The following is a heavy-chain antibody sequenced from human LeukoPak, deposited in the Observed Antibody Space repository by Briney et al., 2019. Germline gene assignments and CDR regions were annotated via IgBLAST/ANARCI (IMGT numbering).Heavy chain of an antibody. D-gene: IGHD1-26*01. V-gene: IGHV1-69*04. CDR1: GGTFSSYA. J-gene: IGHJ4*02. Sequence: ASVKVSCKASGGTFSSYANSWVRQAPGQGLEWMGRIIPILGIANYAQKFQGRVTITADKSTSTAYMELSSLRSEDTAVYYCARDSGSYPSWGQGTLVTVSS. CDR3: ARDSGSYPS. CDR2: IIPILGIA.